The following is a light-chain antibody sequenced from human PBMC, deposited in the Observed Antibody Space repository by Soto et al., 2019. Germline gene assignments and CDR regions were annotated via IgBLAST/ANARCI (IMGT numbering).Light chain of an antibody. Sequence: IQLTQSPSFLSSSVGDRVTISCRASQGINNYLAWYQQKPGKAPKLLIYVASILQSGVPSRFSGSGSGTDFTPTISSLQPEDFATYYCLQDYNYPRTFGQGTKVDIK. CDR3: LQDYNYPRT. V-gene: IGKV1-6*01. J-gene: IGKJ1*01. CDR1: QGINNY. CDR2: VAS.